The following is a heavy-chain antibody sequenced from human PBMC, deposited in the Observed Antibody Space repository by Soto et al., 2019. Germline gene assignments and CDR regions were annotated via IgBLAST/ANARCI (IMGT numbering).Heavy chain of an antibody. V-gene: IGHV3-33*01. CDR1: GFMFSNHG. D-gene: IGHD1-1*01. CDR3: VRGDNWNDEASDY. J-gene: IGHJ4*02. CDR2: IWSDGNNR. Sequence: QVQLVESGGGVVQPGRSLRLSCAASGFMFSNHGMHWVRQAPGKGLEWVAVIWSDGNNRYYADSVKGRFTISRDNSKNTVYLPKNSLRAEDRAVYYCVRGDNWNDEASDYWGQGTLVTVSS.